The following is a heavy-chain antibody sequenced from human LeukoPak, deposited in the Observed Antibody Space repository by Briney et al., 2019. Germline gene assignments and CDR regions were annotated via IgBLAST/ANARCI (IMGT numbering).Heavy chain of an antibody. D-gene: IGHD3-3*01. CDR1: GGSISSDSYY. V-gene: IGHV4-61*02. CDR2: IYTSGST. CDR3: ARDRYDFWSGYFDY. Sequence: PSQTLSLTCTVSGGSISSDSYYWSWIRQPAGKGLEWIGRIYTSGSTNYNPSLKSRVTISVDTSKNQFSLKLSSVTAADTAVYYCARDRYDFWSGYFDYWGQGTLVTVSS. J-gene: IGHJ4*02.